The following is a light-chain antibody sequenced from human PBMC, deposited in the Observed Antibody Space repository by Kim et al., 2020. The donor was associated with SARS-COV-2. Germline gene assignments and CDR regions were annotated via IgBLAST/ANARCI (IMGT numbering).Light chain of an antibody. CDR1: SGHSSYA. V-gene: IGLV4-69*01. CDR2: PNSDGSH. CDR3: QTWGTGTWV. Sequence: QPVLTQSPSASASLGASVKLTCTLSSGHSSYAIAWHQQQPEKGPRYLMKPNSDGSHSKGDGIPDRFSGSSSGAERYLTISSLQSEDEADYYCQTWGTGTWVFGGGTQLTVL. J-gene: IGLJ3*02.